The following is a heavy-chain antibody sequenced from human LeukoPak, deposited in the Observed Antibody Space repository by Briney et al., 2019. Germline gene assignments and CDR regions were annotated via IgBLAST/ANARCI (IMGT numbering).Heavy chain of an antibody. V-gene: IGHV4-61*02. J-gene: IGHJ6*03. CDR2: IYTSGST. CDR3: ARTYCGGDCRGYYYHYYMDV. CDR1: GGSISSGTYF. Sequence: SETLSLTCTVSGGSISSGTYFWTWIRQPAGKGLERIGRIYTSGSTNYNPSLKSRVTISVDTSKNQFSLKLSSVTAADTAVYYCARTYCGGDCRGYYYHYYMDVWGKGTTVTISS. D-gene: IGHD2-21*02.